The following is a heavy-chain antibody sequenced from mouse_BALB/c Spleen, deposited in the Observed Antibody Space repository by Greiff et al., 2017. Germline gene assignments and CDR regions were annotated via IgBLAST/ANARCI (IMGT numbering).Heavy chain of an antibody. Sequence: EVQVVESGGGLVQPKGSLKLSCAASGFTFNTYAMNWVRQAPGKGLEWVARIRSKSNNYATYYADTVKDRFTISRDDSQSMLYLQMNNLKTEDTAMYYCVRHGGNYGAFDYWGQGTTLTVSS. J-gene: IGHJ2*01. D-gene: IGHD2-1*01. CDR3: VRHGGNYGAFDY. CDR2: IRSKSNNYAT. V-gene: IGHV10-1*02. CDR1: GFTFNTYA.